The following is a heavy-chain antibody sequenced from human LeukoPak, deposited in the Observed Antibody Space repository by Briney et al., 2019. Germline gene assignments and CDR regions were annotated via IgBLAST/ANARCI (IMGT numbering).Heavy chain of an antibody. CDR1: GGSINNYY. Sequence: PSETLSLTCTVSGGSINNYYWSWIRQPPGKGLEWIGYIYYSGSTNYNPSLKSRVTISVDTSKNQFSLKLSSVTAADTAVYYCASGRQLAHFDYWGQGTLVTVSS. CDR3: ASGRQLAHFDY. CDR2: IYYSGST. V-gene: IGHV4-59*01. D-gene: IGHD6-6*01. J-gene: IGHJ4*02.